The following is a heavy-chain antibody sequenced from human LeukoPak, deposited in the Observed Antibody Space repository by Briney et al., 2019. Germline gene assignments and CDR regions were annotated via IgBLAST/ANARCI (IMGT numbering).Heavy chain of an antibody. CDR2: INHSGST. Sequence: PSETLSLTCAVYGGSFSGYYWSWIRQPPGKGLEWIGEINHSGSTNYNPSLKSRVTISVDTSKNQFSLKLSSVTAADTAVYYCARAAPSGPVDAFDIWGQGTMVTVSS. CDR3: ARAAPSGPVDAFDI. CDR1: GGSFSGYY. V-gene: IGHV4-34*01. D-gene: IGHD6-6*01. J-gene: IGHJ3*02.